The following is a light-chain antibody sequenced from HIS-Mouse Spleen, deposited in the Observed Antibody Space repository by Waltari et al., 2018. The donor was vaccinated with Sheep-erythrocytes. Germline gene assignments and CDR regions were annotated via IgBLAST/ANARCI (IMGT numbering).Light chain of an antibody. Sequence: QSALTQPAPVSGSPGQSITIYCTGTSSDVGSYNLVSWYQQHPGKAPKLMIYEGSKRPSGVSNRFSGSKSGNTASLTISGLQAEDEADYYCCSYAGSSTWVFGGGTKLTVL. CDR1: SSDVGSYNL. CDR2: EGS. V-gene: IGLV2-23*01. J-gene: IGLJ3*02. CDR3: CSYAGSSTWV.